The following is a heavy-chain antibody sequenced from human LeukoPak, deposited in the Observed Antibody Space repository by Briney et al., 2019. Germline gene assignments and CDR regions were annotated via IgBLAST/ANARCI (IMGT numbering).Heavy chain of an antibody. CDR1: GFTFSDYY. D-gene: IGHD5-18*01. CDR3: ARDKTAMVNFDY. V-gene: IGHV3-11*01. J-gene: IGHJ4*02. CDR2: ISSSGSTI. Sequence: GGSLRLSCAASGFTFSDYYMSWIHQAPGKGLEWVSYISSSGSTIYYADSVKGRFTISRDNAKNSLYLQMNSLRAEDTAVYYCARDKTAMVNFDYWGQGTLVTVSS.